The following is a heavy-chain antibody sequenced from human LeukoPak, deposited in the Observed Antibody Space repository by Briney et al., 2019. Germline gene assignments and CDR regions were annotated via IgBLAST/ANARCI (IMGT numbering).Heavy chain of an antibody. CDR2: ISAYNGNT. CDR3: ARDIWWFAKADY. V-gene: IGHV1-18*01. CDR1: GYTFTSYG. J-gene: IGHJ4*02. Sequence: ASVKVSCKASGYTFTSYGISWVRQAPGQGLEWMGWISAYNGNTNYAQKLQGRVTMTTDTSTSTACMELRSLRSDDTAVYYCARDIWWFAKADYWGQGTLVTVSS. D-gene: IGHD2-8*02.